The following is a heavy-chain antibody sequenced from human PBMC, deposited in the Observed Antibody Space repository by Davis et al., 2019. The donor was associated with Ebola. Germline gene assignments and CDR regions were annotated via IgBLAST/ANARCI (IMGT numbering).Heavy chain of an antibody. J-gene: IGHJ3*02. CDR1: GYSFTGHY. CDR2: INPNSGGT. Sequence: ASVKVSCKTSGYSFTGHYMHWVRQAPGQGLEWMGWINPNSGGTNYAQKFQGRVTMTRDTSISTAYMELSSLRSDDTAVYYCAKARGGTEYDAFDIWGQGTMVTVSS. V-gene: IGHV1-2*02. D-gene: IGHD2-8*02. CDR3: AKARGGTEYDAFDI.